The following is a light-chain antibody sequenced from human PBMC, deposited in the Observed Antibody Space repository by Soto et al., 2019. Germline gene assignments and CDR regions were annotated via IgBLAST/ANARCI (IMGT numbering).Light chain of an antibody. CDR3: CSYAGSFNDV. CDR1: TSDVAGYNF. J-gene: IGLJ1*01. V-gene: IGLV2-11*01. Sequence: QSALTQPRSVSGSPGQSVTISCTGTTSDVAGYNFVSWYQQHPGKAPKLMIYDVSKRPSGVPDRFSGSKSGYTASLTISGLQAEDESDYYCCSYAGSFNDVFGTGTKLTVL. CDR2: DVS.